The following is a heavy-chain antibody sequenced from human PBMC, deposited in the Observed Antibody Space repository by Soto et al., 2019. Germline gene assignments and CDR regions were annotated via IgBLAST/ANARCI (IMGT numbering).Heavy chain of an antibody. J-gene: IGHJ6*02. CDR1: GYSFTSYW. CDR2: IDPSDSYT. Sequence: GESLKISCKGSGYSFTSYWISWVRQMPGKGLEWMGRIDPSDSYTNYSPSFQGHVTISADKSISTAYLQWSSLKASDTAMYYCARQSRYYYDSSGGMDVWGQGTMVTVSS. D-gene: IGHD3-22*01. CDR3: ARQSRYYYDSSGGMDV. V-gene: IGHV5-10-1*01.